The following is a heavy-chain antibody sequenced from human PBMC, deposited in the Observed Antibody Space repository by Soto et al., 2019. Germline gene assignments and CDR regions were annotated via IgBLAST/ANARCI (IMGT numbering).Heavy chain of an antibody. D-gene: IGHD3-22*01. CDR3: ARDSYDQDAFDI. CDR2: IGAYNGNT. J-gene: IGHJ3*02. V-gene: IGHV1-18*01. Sequence: QVQLVQSGAEVKKPGASVKVSCKASGYTFPGNGISWVRKPPGQGLEWMGWIGAYNGNTNYAQKLQGRVTMTTDTSTSTAYMELRSLRSDDTAVYYCARDSYDQDAFDIWGQGTMVTVSS. CDR1: GYTFPGNG.